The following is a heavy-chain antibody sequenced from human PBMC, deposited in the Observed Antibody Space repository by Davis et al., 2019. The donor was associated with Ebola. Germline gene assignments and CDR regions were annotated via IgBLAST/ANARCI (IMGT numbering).Heavy chain of an antibody. CDR2: TSHHPDYT. CDR1: GGSFTDYF. D-gene: IGHD3-3*01. Sequence: SQTLSLTCAVYGGSFTDYFWSWIRQPPGKGLEWIGETSHHPDYTNYSPSFGGRVTISVDSSKNQFSLKLSSVTAADTAVYYCASLYYDLYYYGMDVWGQGTTLTVSS. V-gene: IGHV4-34*01. CDR3: ASLYYDLYYYGMDV. J-gene: IGHJ6*02.